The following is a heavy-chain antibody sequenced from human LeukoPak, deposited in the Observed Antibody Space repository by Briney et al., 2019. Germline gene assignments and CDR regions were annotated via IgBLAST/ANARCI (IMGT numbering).Heavy chain of an antibody. J-gene: IGHJ4*02. CDR3: ARDPDPIVVVGYFDY. D-gene: IGHD3-22*01. V-gene: IGHV3-21*01. CDR1: GFTFSSYS. Sequence: GGSLRLSCAASGFTFSSYSMNWVRQAQGKGPEWVSSISSSSSYIYYADSVKGRFTISRDNAKNSLYLQMNSLRAEDTDVYYCARDPDPIVVVGYFDYWGQGTLVTVSS. CDR2: ISSSSSYI.